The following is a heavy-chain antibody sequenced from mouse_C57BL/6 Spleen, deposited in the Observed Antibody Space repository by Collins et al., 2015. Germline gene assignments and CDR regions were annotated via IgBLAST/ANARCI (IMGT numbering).Heavy chain of an antibody. J-gene: IGHJ2*01. V-gene: IGHV1-61*01. CDR3: ARLYGSSQWGFDY. CDR2: IYPSDSET. D-gene: IGHD1-1*01. Sequence: QVQLQQPGAELVRPGSSVKLSCKASGYTFTSYWMDWVKQRPGQGLEWIGNIYPSDSETHYNQKFKDKATLTVDKSSSTAYMQLSSLTSEDSAVYYCARLYGSSQWGFDYWGQGTTLTVSP. CDR1: GYTFTSYW.